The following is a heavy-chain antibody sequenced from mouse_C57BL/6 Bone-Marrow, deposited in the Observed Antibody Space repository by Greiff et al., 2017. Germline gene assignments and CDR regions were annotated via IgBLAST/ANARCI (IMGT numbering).Heavy chain of an antibody. Sequence: VQLQQSGPELVKPRASVKLSCKASGYTFTSYDINWVKQRPGQGLEWIGWIYPRDGSTKYNEKFKGKATLTVDTSSSTAYMELHSLTSEDSAVYFCARLEFDGSGGDWYFDVWGTGTTVTVSS. CDR1: GYTFTSYD. V-gene: IGHV1-85*01. D-gene: IGHD1-1*01. J-gene: IGHJ1*03. CDR2: IYPRDGST. CDR3: ARLEFDGSGGDWYFDV.